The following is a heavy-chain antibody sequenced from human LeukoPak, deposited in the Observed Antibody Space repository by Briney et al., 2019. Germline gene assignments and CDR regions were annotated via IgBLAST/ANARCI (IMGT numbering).Heavy chain of an antibody. D-gene: IGHD3-16*02. J-gene: IGHJ6*04. CDR2: IRHDESKI. Sequence: GGSLRLSCAASGFIFINYGMHWVRQAPGEVREWVAYIRHDESKIFYADSVKGRFIISRDNFRDTMYLQMNSLRAEDTALYYCAKPVIPSSYQGTYYMDVWGKGTTVTVFS. CDR3: AKPVIPSSYQGTYYMDV. V-gene: IGHV3-30*02. CDR1: GFIFINYG.